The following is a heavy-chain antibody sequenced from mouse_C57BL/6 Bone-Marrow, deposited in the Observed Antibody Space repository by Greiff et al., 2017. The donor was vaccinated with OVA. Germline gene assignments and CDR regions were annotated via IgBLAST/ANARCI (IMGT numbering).Heavy chain of an antibody. Sequence: VQLQQPGAELVKPGASVKMSCKASGYTFTSYWITWVKQRPGQGLEWIGDIYPGSGSTNYNEKFKSKATLTVDTSSSTAYMQLSSLTSEDSAVYYCASSPYYGSSRYYFDYWGQGTTLTVSS. D-gene: IGHD1-1*01. J-gene: IGHJ2*01. V-gene: IGHV1-55*01. CDR3: ASSPYYGSSRYYFDY. CDR2: IYPGSGST. CDR1: GYTFTSYW.